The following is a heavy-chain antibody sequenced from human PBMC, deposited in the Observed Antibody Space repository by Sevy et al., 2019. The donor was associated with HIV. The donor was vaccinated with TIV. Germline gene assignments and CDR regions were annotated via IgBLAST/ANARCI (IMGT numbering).Heavy chain of an antibody. J-gene: IGHJ4*02. Sequence: GGSLRLSCAASGFTFSSYAMHWVRQAPGKGLEWVAVISYDGSNKYYADSVKGRFTISRDNSKNTLYLQMNSLRAEDTAVYYCAREGDIVLVPAATRSLDYWGQGTLVTVSS. D-gene: IGHD2-2*01. CDR3: AREGDIVLVPAATRSLDY. CDR2: ISYDGSNK. CDR1: GFTFSSYA. V-gene: IGHV3-30-3*01.